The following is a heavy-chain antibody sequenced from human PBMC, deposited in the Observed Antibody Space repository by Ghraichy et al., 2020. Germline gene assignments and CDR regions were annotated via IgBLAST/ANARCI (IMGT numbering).Heavy chain of an antibody. V-gene: IGHV4-34*01. CDR3: ARAKYQQVLPYYCRGMDV. D-gene: IGHD2-2*01. J-gene: IGHJ6*02. CDR1: GGSFSDYY. Sequence: SETLSLTCAVYGGSFSDYYWSWICQPPGKGLEWIGEINLSGSTNSNPSLKSRVTISVDTSKNQFSLKLSSVTAADTAVYYCARAKYQQVLPYYCRGMDVWGQGTTVTVSS. CDR2: INLSGST.